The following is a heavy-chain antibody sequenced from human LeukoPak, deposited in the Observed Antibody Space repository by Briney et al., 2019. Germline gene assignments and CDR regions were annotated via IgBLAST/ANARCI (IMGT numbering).Heavy chain of an antibody. Sequence: PSETLSLTCTVSGGSISSYYWSWIRQPPGKGLEWIGYIYYSGSTNYNPSLKSRVTISVDTSKNQFSLKLSSVTAADTAVYYCARVFGAAADHFDYWGQGTLVTVSS. CDR1: GGSISSYY. CDR2: IYYSGST. J-gene: IGHJ4*02. D-gene: IGHD6-13*01. V-gene: IGHV4-59*01. CDR3: ARVFGAAADHFDY.